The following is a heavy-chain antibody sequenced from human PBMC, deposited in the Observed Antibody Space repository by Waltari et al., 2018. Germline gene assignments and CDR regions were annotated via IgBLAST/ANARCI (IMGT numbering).Heavy chain of an antibody. V-gene: IGHV3-74*01. D-gene: IGHD6-19*01. CDR2: INSDGSST. J-gene: IGHJ5*02. CDR1: GFTFSSYW. CDR3: ARAVAGTRNWFDP. Sequence: EVQLVESGGGLVQPGGSLRLSCAASGFTFSSYWMHWVRQAPGKGLVWVSRINSDGSSTSYADSVKGRFTISRDNEVTRSALYLQMNSLRAEDTAVYYCARAVAGTRNWFDPWGQGTLVTVSS.